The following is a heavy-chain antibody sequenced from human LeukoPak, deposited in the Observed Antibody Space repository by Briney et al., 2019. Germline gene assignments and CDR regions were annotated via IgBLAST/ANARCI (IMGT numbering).Heavy chain of an antibody. Sequence: PGGSLRLSCAASGFTFSSYAMSWVRQVPGKGLEWVSGISGSGGSTDYADSVKGRVTISRDNSKNTLYLQMNSLRAEDTAVYYCAKDGSGYYFHYWGQGTLVTVSS. CDR3: AKDGSGYYFHY. CDR2: ISGSGGST. J-gene: IGHJ4*02. V-gene: IGHV3-23*01. CDR1: GFTFSSYA. D-gene: IGHD3-22*01.